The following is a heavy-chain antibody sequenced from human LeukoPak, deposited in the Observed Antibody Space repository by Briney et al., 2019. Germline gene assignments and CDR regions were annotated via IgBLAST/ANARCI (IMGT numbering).Heavy chain of an antibody. CDR1: GGTFSSYA. D-gene: IGHD3-10*01. Sequence: ASVKVSCKASGGTFSSYAISWVRQAPGQGLEWMGRIIPILGIANYAQKFQGRVTITADKSTSTAYMELSSLRSEDTGVYYCARDITMVRGIDYWGQGTLVTVSS. CDR2: IIPILGIA. CDR3: ARDITMVRGIDY. J-gene: IGHJ4*02. V-gene: IGHV1-69*04.